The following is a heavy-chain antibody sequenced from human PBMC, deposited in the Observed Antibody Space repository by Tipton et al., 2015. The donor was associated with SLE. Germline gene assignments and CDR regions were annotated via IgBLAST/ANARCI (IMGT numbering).Heavy chain of an antibody. D-gene: IGHD5-18*01. CDR1: GGSVSSGSYY. Sequence: GLVKPSETLSLTCTVSGGSVSSGSYYWSWIRQPPGKGLEWIGYIYYSGSTNYNPSLKSRVTISVDTSKNQFSLKLSSVTAADTAVYYCARGPQRGYTYGPDYWGQGTLVTVSS. V-gene: IGHV4-61*01. CDR3: ARGPQRGYTYGPDY. J-gene: IGHJ4*02. CDR2: IYYSGST.